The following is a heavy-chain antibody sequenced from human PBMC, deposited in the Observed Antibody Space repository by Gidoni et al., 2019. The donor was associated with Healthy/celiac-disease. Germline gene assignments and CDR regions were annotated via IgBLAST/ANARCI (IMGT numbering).Heavy chain of an antibody. Sequence: QVQLVESGGGVVQPGRSLRLSCAASGFTFSSYGMHWVRQAPGKGLEWVAVIWYDGSNKYYADSVKGRFTISRDNSKNTLYLQMNSLRAEDTAVYYCARVLRNIYGMDVWGQGTTVTVSS. CDR1: GFTFSSYG. J-gene: IGHJ6*02. CDR3: ARVLRNIYGMDV. CDR2: IWYDGSNK. V-gene: IGHV3-33*01. D-gene: IGHD4-17*01.